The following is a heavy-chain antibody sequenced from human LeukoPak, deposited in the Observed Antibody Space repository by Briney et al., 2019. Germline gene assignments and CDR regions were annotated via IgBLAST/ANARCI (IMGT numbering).Heavy chain of an antibody. V-gene: IGHV4-30-2*01. Sequence: SQTLSLTCAVSGGSICSGGYSWSWIRPPPGKGLEWIGYIYHSGSTYYNPSLKSRVTISVDRSKNQFSLKLSPVTAADTAVYYCARAQTFGSGSYSNYFDYCGQGRLVTVCS. CDR1: GGSICSGGYS. CDR2: IYHSGST. J-gene: IGHJ4*02. CDR3: ARAQTFGSGSYSNYFDY. D-gene: IGHD3-10*01.